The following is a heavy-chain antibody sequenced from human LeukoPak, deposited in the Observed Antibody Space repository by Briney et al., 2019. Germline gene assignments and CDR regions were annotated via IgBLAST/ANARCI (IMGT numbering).Heavy chain of an antibody. D-gene: IGHD3-22*01. CDR3: ARHTRGADYYDSSGYYPDAFDI. V-gene: IGHV4-59*08. CDR2: IYYSGST. CDR1: GGSFSGYY. Sequence: SETLSLTCAVYGGSFSGYYWSWIRQPPGKGLEWIGYIYYSGSTNYNPSLKSRVTISVDTSKNQFSLKLSSVTAADTAVYYCARHTRGADYYDSSGYYPDAFDIWGQGTMVTVSS. J-gene: IGHJ3*02.